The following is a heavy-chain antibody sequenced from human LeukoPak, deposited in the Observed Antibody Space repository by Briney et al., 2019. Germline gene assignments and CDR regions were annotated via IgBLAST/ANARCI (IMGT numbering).Heavy chain of an antibody. V-gene: IGHV3-30*02. Sequence: GGSLRLSCAASGFTFSSYGMHWVRQAPGKGLEWVAFIRYDGSNKYYADSVKGRFTISRDNSKNTLYLQMNSLRAEDTAVYYCAKDRGSGHWSVEYFQHWGQGTLVTVSS. J-gene: IGHJ1*01. CDR2: IRYDGSNK. D-gene: IGHD6-19*01. CDR1: GFTFSSYG. CDR3: AKDRGSGHWSVEYFQH.